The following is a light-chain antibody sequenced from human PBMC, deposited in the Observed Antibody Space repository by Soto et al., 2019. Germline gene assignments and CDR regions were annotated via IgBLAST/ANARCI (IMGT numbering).Light chain of an antibody. V-gene: IGLV2-14*01. CDR2: EVS. CDR1: SSDVGGYNF. CDR3: SSYTLRNTLVL. Sequence: QSALTQPASVSGSPGQSITISCTGTSSDVGGYNFVSWYQQHPGKAPRLIIYEVSSRPSGVSYRFSGAKSCNTASLTISGLQAEDEADYYCSSYTLRNTLVLFGGGTKLTVL. J-gene: IGLJ3*02.